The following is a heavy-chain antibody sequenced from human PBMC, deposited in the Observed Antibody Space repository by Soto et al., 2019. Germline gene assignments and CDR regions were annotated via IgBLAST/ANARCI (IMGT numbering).Heavy chain of an antibody. Sequence: GGSLRLSCTVSGFAFNNYGINWVRQAPGKGLEWVSSISKSDYTYYSDAVTGRFTISRDNAKNSVSLQMNTLRVEDKAVYYCAREDSIIIPAVSDFWGQGTLVTVSS. CDR1: GFAFNNYG. J-gene: IGHJ4*02. CDR2: ISKSDYT. V-gene: IGHV3-21*01. D-gene: IGHD2-2*01. CDR3: AREDSIIIPAVSDF.